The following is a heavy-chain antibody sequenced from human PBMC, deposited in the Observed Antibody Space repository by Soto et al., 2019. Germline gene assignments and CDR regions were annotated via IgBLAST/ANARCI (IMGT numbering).Heavy chain of an antibody. J-gene: IGHJ6*03. CDR2: MNPNSGNT. Sequence: ASVKVSCKASGYSFTSYDINWVRQATGQGLEWMGWMNPNSGNTGYAQKFQGRVTMTRNTSISTAYMELSSLRSEDTAVYYCARVAYPGVYYYYMDVWGKGTTVTVSS. D-gene: IGHD3-16*01. CDR3: ARVAYPGVYYYYMDV. CDR1: GYSFTSYD. V-gene: IGHV1-8*01.